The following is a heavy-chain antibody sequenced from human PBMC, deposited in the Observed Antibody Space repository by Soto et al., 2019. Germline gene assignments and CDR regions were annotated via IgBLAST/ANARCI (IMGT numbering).Heavy chain of an antibody. D-gene: IGHD2-15*01. CDR1: GGSFRSSGHY. V-gene: IGHV4-39*01. CDR2: MFYFGST. Sequence: PSETLSLTCTVFGGSFRSSGHYCGWIRQPPGKGLEWLGTMFYFGSTYYNTSLESRVTISVDPSKNQFSLKLSSVTAADTAVYYCARHHFYCTGGSCYLQAYHYYGLYVWGQGTTVTVS. CDR3: ARHHFYCTGGSCYLQAYHYYGLYV. J-gene: IGHJ6*02.